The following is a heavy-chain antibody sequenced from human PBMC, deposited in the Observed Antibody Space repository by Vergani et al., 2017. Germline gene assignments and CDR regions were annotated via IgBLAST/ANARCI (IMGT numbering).Heavy chain of an antibody. V-gene: IGHV1-2*02. D-gene: IGHD2-2*01. CDR2: INPNSGGT. CDR1: GYTFTGYY. Sequence: QVQLVQSGAEVKKPGASVKVSCKASGYTFTGYYMHWVRQAPGQGLEWMGWINPNSGGTNYAQKFQGRVTMTRDTSISTGYMELSRLRSDDTAVYYCARDILNIVVVPAANILGLDYWGQGTLVTVSS. J-gene: IGHJ4*02. CDR3: ARDILNIVVVPAANILGLDY.